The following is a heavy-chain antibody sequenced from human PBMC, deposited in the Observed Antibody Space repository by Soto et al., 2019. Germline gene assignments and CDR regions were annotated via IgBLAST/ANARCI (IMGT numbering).Heavy chain of an antibody. CDR3: VKVCTFYDIMTGYYCTKWFDP. CDR2: LSPDVYIT. Sequence: GGTLRLSCSASEITFYEYSIICTFQASGGGLHYISPLSPDVYITYYADSVKARFTISRYNSKNTLYLQMNSLRPEDTAVYYSVKVCTFYDIMTGYYCTKWFDPWVRGTLVT. CDR1: EITFYEYS. D-gene: IGHD3-9*01. J-gene: IGHJ5*02. V-gene: IGHV3-64D*06.